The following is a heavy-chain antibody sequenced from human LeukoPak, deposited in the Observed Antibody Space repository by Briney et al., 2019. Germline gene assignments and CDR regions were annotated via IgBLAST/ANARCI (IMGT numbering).Heavy chain of an antibody. J-gene: IGHJ4*02. Sequence: GEPLKISCKGFGYTFTNYWIGWVRQMSGEGLEWMGIIYPGDSDTRYSPSFQGQVTISADKSISTAYPQWSSLKASDAAIYYCARGPIWSGDTYFDYWGQGTLVTVSS. V-gene: IGHV5-51*01. CDR3: ARGPIWSGDTYFDY. D-gene: IGHD3-10*01. CDR2: IYPGDSDT. CDR1: GYTFTNYW.